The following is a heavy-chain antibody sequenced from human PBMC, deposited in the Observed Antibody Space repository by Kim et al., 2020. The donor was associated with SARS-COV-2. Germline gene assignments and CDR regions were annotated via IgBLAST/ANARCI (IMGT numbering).Heavy chain of an antibody. CDR2: IYSGGST. CDR3: ARDSRCSSTSCSFRMGYGMDV. Sequence: GGSLRLSCAASGFTVSSNYMSWVRQAPGKGLEWVSVIYSGGSTYYADSVKGRFTISRDNSKNTLYLQMNSLRAEDTAVYYCARDSRCSSTSCSFRMGYGMDVWGQGTTVTVSS. V-gene: IGHV3-53*01. J-gene: IGHJ6*02. D-gene: IGHD2-2*01. CDR1: GFTVSSNY.